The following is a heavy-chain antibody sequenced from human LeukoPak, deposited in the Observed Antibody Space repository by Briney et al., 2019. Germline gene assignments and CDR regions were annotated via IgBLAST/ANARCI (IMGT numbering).Heavy chain of an antibody. CDR1: GFTFYTYS. V-gene: IGHV3-21*01. Sequence: GGSLRLSCAASGFTFYTYSMNWVRQAPGKGLEWVSSISSSGTYTYYADSVKGRFTISRDNSKNTLYLQMNSLRAEDTAVYYCAKGLRYYFDYWGQGTLVTVSS. CDR2: ISSSGTYT. CDR3: AKGLRYYFDY. J-gene: IGHJ4*02. D-gene: IGHD3-16*02.